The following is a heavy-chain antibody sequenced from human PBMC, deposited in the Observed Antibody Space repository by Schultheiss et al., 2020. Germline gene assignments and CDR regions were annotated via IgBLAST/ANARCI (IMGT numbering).Heavy chain of an antibody. V-gene: IGHV4-61*01. CDR1: GASITSGSYY. CDR2: IYYSGST. Sequence: SETLSLTCTVSGASITSGSYYWSWIRQPPGKGLEWIGYIYYSGSTNYNPSLKSRVTISVDTSKNQFSLKLSSVTAADTAVYYCALGDIVGATEWFDPWGQGTLVTVSS. D-gene: IGHD1-26*01. CDR3: ALGDIVGATEWFDP. J-gene: IGHJ5*02.